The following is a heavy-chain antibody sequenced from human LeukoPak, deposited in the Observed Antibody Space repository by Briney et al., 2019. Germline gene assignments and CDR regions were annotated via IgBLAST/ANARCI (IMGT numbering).Heavy chain of an antibody. J-gene: IGHJ5*02. D-gene: IGHD6-13*01. CDR3: ARSVIAALNWFDP. CDR1: GFTFSSYA. CDR2: ISSNGGST. Sequence: GGSLRLSCAASGFTFSSYAMHWVRQAPGKGLEYVSAISSNGGSTYYANSVKGRFTISRDNSKNTLYLQMGSLRAEDMAVYYCARSVIAALNWFDPWGQGTLVTVSS. V-gene: IGHV3-64*01.